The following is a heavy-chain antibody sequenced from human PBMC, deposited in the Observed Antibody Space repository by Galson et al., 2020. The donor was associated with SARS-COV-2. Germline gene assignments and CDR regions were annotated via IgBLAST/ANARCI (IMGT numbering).Heavy chain of an antibody. Sequence: APVKVSCKVSGYTLTELSMHWVRQAPGKGLEWMGGFDPEDGETIYAQKFQGRVTMTEDTSTDTAYMELSSLRSEDTAVYYCATARIITGTKDIYYYYYGMDVWGQGTTVTISS. CDR2: FDPEDGET. CDR3: ATARIITGTKDIYYYYYGMDV. CDR1: GYTLTELS. V-gene: IGHV1-24*01. D-gene: IGHD1-20*01. J-gene: IGHJ6*02.